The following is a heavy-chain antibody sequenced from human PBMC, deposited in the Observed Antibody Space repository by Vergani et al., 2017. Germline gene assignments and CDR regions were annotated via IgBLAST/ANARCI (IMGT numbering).Heavy chain of an antibody. J-gene: IGHJ4*02. D-gene: IGHD1-26*01. CDR1: GFTFSSYG. CDR2: IWYDGSNK. Sequence: QVQLVESGGGVVQPGRSLRLSCAASGFTFSSYGMHWVRQAPGKGLEWVAVIWYDGSNKYYADSVKGRFTISRDNSKNTLYLQMNSLRAEDTAVYYCAIDLRGLVIDFDYWGQGTLVTVSS. CDR3: AIDLRGLVIDFDY. V-gene: IGHV3-33*01.